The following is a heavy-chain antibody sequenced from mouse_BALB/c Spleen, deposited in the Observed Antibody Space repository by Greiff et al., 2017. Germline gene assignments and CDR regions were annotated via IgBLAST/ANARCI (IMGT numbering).Heavy chain of an antibody. J-gene: IGHJ4*01. V-gene: IGHV5-17*02. D-gene: IGHD1-1*01. CDR3: ERDRIYYGIHYYPMDS. CDR1: GFTFSSFG. CDR2: ISSGSSTI. Sequence: EVMLVESGGGLVQPGGSRKLSCAASGFTFSSFGMHWVRQAPEKGLEWVAYISSGSSTIYYADTVKGRFTISRDNPKNTLFLQMTILRSEDTAMYYCERDRIYYGIHYYPMDSGAQGTSAPVSS.